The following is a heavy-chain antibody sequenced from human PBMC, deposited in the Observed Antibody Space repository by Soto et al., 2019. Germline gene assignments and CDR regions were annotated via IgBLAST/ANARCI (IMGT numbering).Heavy chain of an antibody. CDR1: GFRISSYW. J-gene: IGHJ4*02. V-gene: IGHV3-7*01. CDR3: ARGHSAPDY. Sequence: GGSLRLSCTVSGFRISSYWMSWVRQAPGKGLEWVANIIQDGGEKQYVDSVKGRFTISRDNAKNSLYLQMNGLRAEDTAVYYCARGHSAPDYWGQGTLVTVSS. CDR2: IIQDGGEK.